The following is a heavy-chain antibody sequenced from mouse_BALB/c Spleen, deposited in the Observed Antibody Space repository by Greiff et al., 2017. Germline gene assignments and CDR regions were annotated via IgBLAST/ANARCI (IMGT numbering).Heavy chain of an antibody. D-gene: IGHD2-2*01. V-gene: IGHV7-3*02. CDR3: ERDKDGYDGGPWAMDY. CDR2: IRNKANGYTP. J-gene: IGHJ4*01. Sequence: EVQGVESGGGLVQPGGSLRLSCATSGFTFTDYYMSWVRQPPGTALEWLGFIRNKANGYTPEYSAFVKGRFTISIDISQCILYLQMNTLRAEDSATYYCERDKDGYDGGPWAMDYWGQGTSVTVSA. CDR1: GFTFTDYY.